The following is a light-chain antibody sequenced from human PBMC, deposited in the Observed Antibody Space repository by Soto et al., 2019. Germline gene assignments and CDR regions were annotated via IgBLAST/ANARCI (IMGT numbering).Light chain of an antibody. J-gene: IGLJ1*01. CDR1: SSDVGGYNY. Sequence: QSVLTQPASVSASPEQSITISCTGTSSDVGGYNYVSWYQQHPGKAPKLIIYDVSNRPSGVSNRFSGSKSGDTASLTISGLQAEDEADYYCSSYTRSSTLYVFGTGTKVTVL. CDR3: SSYTRSSTLYV. V-gene: IGLV2-14*01. CDR2: DVS.